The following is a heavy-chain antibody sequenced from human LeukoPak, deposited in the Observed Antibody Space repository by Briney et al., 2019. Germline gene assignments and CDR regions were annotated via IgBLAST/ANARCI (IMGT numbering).Heavy chain of an antibody. D-gene: IGHD6-6*01. CDR2: IYTSGST. Sequence: PSETLSLTCTVSGGSISSYYWSWIRQPPGKGLEWIGYIYTSGSTNYNPSLKGRVTISVDTSKNQFSLKLSSVTAADTAVYYCARHSSSPRSYYFDYWGQGTLVTVSS. V-gene: IGHV4-4*09. J-gene: IGHJ4*02. CDR3: ARHSSSPRSYYFDY. CDR1: GGSISSYY.